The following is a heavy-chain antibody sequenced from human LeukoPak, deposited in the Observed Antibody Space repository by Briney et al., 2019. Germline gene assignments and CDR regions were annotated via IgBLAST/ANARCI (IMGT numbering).Heavy chain of an antibody. V-gene: IGHV4-30-4*01. J-gene: IGHJ2*01. CDR3: ASRDTTSYWCFDL. Sequence: SETLSLTYTVSGGSISSGDYYWSWIRQPPGKGLEWIGYIYYSGSTYYNPSLKSRVTISVDTSKNQFSLKLSSVTAADTAVYYCASRDTTSYWCFDLWGRGTLVTVSS. CDR1: GGSISSGDYY. D-gene: IGHD4-17*01. CDR2: IYYSGST.